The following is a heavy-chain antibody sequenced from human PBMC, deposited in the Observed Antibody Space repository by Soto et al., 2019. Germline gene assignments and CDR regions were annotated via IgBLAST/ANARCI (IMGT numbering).Heavy chain of an antibody. V-gene: IGHV4-59*11. CDR1: GGSISSHY. J-gene: IGHJ5*02. CDR2: IHYSGST. Sequence: QVQLQESGPGLVKPSETLSLTCTVSGGSISSHYWAWIRQPPGKGLEWIGYIHYSGSTNYNASLKSRVTISVDTSKNQFSLKLRSVTAADTAVYYCARGGIAARKGRWFDPGGQGTLVTVSS. D-gene: IGHD6-6*01. CDR3: ARGGIAARKGRWFDP.